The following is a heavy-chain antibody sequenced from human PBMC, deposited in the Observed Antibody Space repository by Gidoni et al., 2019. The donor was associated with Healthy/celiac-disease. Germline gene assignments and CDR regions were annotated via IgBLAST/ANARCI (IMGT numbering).Heavy chain of an antibody. CDR1: GYTFTSYY. D-gene: IGHD2-2*01. J-gene: IGHJ4*02. V-gene: IGHV1-46*01. CDR3: ASSVTRGYFDY. CDR2: IKPSGGST. Sequence: QVQLVQSGAEVKKPGASVKVSCKASGYTFTSYYMHWVRQAPGQGLEWMGIIKPSGGSTSYEKKFQGRVTMTRYTSTRTVYMELSSLRSEDTAVYYCASSVTRGYFDYWGQGTLVTVSS.